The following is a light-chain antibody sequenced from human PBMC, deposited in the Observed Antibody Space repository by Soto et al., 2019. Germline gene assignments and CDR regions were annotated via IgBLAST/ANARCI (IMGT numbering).Light chain of an antibody. J-gene: IGLJ3*02. CDR2: EVS. V-gene: IGLV2-8*01. CDR3: SSYAGSNNFV. CDR1: SSDVGVYNY. Sequence: QSVLTQPPSASGSPGQSVTISCTGTSSDVGVYNYVSWYQQHPGKAPKLMIYEVSKRPSGVPDRFSGSKSGNTASLTVSGLQAEDEADYYSSSYAGSNNFVFGGGTKLTVL.